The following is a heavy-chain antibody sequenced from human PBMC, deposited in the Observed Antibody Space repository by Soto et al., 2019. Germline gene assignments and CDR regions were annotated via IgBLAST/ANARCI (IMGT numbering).Heavy chain of an antibody. V-gene: IGHV4-34*01. Sequence: SETLSLTCAVYGGSFSGYYWSWIRQPPGKGLEWIGEINHSGSTNYNPSLKSRVTISVDTSKNQFSLKLSSVTAADTAVYYCARRVGTAMVPPIYYFDYWGQGTLVTVSS. CDR1: GGSFSGYY. D-gene: IGHD5-18*01. J-gene: IGHJ4*02. CDR2: INHSGST. CDR3: ARRVGTAMVPPIYYFDY.